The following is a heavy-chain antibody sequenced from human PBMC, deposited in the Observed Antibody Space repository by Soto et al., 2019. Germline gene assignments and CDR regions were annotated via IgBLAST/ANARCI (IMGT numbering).Heavy chain of an antibody. CDR1: GGTFSSYA. V-gene: IGHV1-69*01. D-gene: IGHD3-22*01. Sequence: QVQLVQSGAEVKKPGSSVKVSCKVSGGTFSSYAISWVRQAPGQGLEWMGEIIPRFATGNYAEKFQGRVTITADDFTTTAYLELTSLTSDDTAVYYCARPGETMIIDTYGMDVWGQGTTVTV. CDR2: IIPRFATG. CDR3: ARPGETMIIDTYGMDV. J-gene: IGHJ6*02.